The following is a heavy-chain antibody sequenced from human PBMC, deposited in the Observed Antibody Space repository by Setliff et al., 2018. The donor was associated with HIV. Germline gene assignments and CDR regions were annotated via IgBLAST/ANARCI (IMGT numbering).Heavy chain of an antibody. CDR1: GLPFYNYW. CDR3: TTQTGFYNSHWYDY. Sequence: GGSLRLSCVASGLPFYNYWMTWLRRAPGRGLEWVANIKQDGSDMHYTESVKGRFTIFRDNAKNSVFLQMNSLRAEDTGVYYCTTQTGFYNSHWYDYWGQGTMVTVSS. D-gene: IGHD6-13*01. V-gene: IGHV3-7*01. CDR2: IKQDGSDM. J-gene: IGHJ4*02.